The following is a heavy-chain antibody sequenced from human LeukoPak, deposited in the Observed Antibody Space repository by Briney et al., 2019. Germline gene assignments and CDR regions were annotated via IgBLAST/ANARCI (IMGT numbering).Heavy chain of an antibody. D-gene: IGHD6-6*01. CDR1: GFTFSSYA. Sequence: GGSLRLSCAASGFTFSSYAMHWVRQAPGKGLEWVAVISYDGSNKYYADSVKGRFTISRDNSKNTLYLQMNSLRAEDTAVYYCARDLSPLREQLPGPWGQGTLVTVSS. CDR3: ARDLSPLREQLPGP. V-gene: IGHV3-30-3*01. CDR2: ISYDGSNK. J-gene: IGHJ5*02.